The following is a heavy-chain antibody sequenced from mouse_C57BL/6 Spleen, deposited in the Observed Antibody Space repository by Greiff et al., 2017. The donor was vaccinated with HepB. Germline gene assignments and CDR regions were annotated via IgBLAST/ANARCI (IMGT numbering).Heavy chain of an antibody. D-gene: IGHD2-10*02. Sequence: EVNLVESGGDLVKPGGSLKLSCAASGFTFSSYGMSWVRQTPDKRLEWVATISSGGSYTYYPDSVKGRFTISRDNAKNTLYLQMSSLKSEDTAMYYCASPYGNYGAMDYWGQGTSVTVSS. J-gene: IGHJ4*01. CDR3: ASPYGNYGAMDY. CDR1: GFTFSSYG. V-gene: IGHV5-6*01. CDR2: ISSGGSYT.